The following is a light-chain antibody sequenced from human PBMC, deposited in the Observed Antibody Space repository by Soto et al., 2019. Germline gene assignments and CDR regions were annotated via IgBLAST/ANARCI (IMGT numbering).Light chain of an antibody. Sequence: VIWMTQSPSLLSASTGDRVTISCRMSQGISSYLAWYQQKPGKAPEXXIYAASSLQSGVPSRFSGSGSGTEFTLTISSLQPEDFATYYCLQHNSYTRTFGQGTKVDIK. J-gene: IGKJ1*01. CDR3: LQHNSYTRT. CDR2: AAS. V-gene: IGKV1D-8*03. CDR1: QGISSY.